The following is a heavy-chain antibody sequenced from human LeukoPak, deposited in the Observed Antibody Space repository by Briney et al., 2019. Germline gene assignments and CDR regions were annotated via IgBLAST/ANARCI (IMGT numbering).Heavy chain of an antibody. CDR1: GGSISSSSYY. D-gene: IGHD3-3*01. V-gene: IGHV4-39*07. CDR2: IYYSGST. CDR3: ARDQERDDFWSGYYRDAFDI. J-gene: IGHJ3*02. Sequence: SETLSLTCTVSGGSISSSSYYWGWIRQPPGKGLEWIGSIYYSGSTYYNPSLKSRVTISVDTSKNQFSLKLSSVTAADTAVYYCARDQERDDFWSGYYRDAFDIWGQGTMVTVSS.